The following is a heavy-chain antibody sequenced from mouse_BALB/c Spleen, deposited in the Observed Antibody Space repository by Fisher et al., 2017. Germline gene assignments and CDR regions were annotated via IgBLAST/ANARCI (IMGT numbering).Heavy chain of an antibody. D-gene: IGHD3-2*01. V-gene: IGHV5-12-1*01. Sequence: RFTISRDNAKNTLYLQMSSLKSEDTAMYYCARHGQLGPYYAMDYWGQGTSVTVSS. CDR3: ARHGQLGPYYAMDY. J-gene: IGHJ4*01.